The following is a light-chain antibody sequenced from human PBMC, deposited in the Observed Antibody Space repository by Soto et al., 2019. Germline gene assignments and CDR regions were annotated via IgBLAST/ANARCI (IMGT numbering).Light chain of an antibody. J-gene: IGKJ4*01. Sequence: EIVLTQSAAILSLSPGERATLSCRASQSISSHLAWYQQKPGQAPRLLMYDASNRATGILARFSGSGSGTDFTLTISSLEPEDFAVYYCQQRSTWPLTFGGGTKVEIK. V-gene: IGKV3-11*01. CDR2: DAS. CDR1: QSISSH. CDR3: QQRSTWPLT.